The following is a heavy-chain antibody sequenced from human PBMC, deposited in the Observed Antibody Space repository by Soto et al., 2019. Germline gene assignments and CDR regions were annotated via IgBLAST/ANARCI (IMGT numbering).Heavy chain of an antibody. D-gene: IGHD3-22*01. J-gene: IGHJ4*02. CDR1: GGTFSSYD. CDR2: IIPFFGTA. V-gene: IGHV1-69*01. Sequence: QVQLVQSGAEVKKPGSSVKVSCKASGGTFSSYDISWVRQAPGQGPEWMGGIIPFFGTAIYAQTFQGRVTSTADESMSTVYPALASLSSDDTAVSYCAGGRSRGYSGSSDYSPPAYFDYWGQGTLVTVSS. CDR3: AGGRSRGYSGSSDYSPPAYFDY.